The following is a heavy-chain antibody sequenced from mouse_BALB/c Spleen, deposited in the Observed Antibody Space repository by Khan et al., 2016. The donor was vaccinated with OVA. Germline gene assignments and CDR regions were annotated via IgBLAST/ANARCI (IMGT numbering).Heavy chain of an antibody. V-gene: IGHV2-6-1*01. CDR1: GFSLTNYG. J-gene: IGHJ4*01. Sequence: QMQLEESGPGLVAPSQSLSITCTISGFSLTNYGVHWVRLSPGKGLEWLVVIWSDGSTTYNSALRSRRTVTKDNSKNQVFLKMNSLQTDDTAMYFCARQPYYHYNIMDYWGQGTSVTVSS. CDR2: IWSDGST. CDR3: ARQPYYHYNIMDY. D-gene: IGHD2-10*01.